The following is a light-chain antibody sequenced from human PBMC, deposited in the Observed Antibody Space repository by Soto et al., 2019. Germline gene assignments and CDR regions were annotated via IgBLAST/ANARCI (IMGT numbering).Light chain of an antibody. J-gene: IGKJ3*01. CDR2: DAS. Sequence: EIQMTQSPSSLSASIGDRVSFTCQASQDISKVLNWYQHKPGQAPSLLIYDASKSQFGVPSRFSGSGSGTDFTFTISSLQPEDNATYYCQQYENRPYTFGPGTKV. CDR3: QQYENRPYT. CDR1: QDISKV. V-gene: IGKV1-33*01.